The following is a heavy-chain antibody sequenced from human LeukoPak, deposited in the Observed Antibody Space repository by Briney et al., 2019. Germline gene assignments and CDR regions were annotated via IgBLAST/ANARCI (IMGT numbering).Heavy chain of an antibody. Sequence: PSETLSLTCTVSGGSISSGSYYWGWIRQPPGKGLEWIGSIYYSGSTYYNPSLKSRVAISVDTSKNQFSLKLSSVTAADTAVYYCARERGTGAHRGAFDIWGQGTMVTVSS. J-gene: IGHJ3*02. CDR3: ARERGTGAHRGAFDI. V-gene: IGHV4-39*07. CDR1: GGSISSGSYY. CDR2: IYYSGST. D-gene: IGHD1-26*01.